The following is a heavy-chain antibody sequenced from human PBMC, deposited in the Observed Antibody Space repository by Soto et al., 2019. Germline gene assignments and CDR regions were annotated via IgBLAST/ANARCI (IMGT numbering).Heavy chain of an antibody. V-gene: IGHV3-74*01. Sequence: EVQLVESGGGLVQPGGSLRLSCTASGFNFSRYWTHWVRQVPGRGLVWVSRIDSDGSRTSYADSVKGRFTISRDNAKNTLYLHMNSLRAEDTAVYYCARDLSSCSSARCYSYYYGMDVWGQGTTVTVSS. J-gene: IGHJ6*02. CDR2: IDSDGSRT. CDR1: GFNFSRYW. CDR3: ARDLSSCSSARCYSYYYGMDV. D-gene: IGHD2-2*01.